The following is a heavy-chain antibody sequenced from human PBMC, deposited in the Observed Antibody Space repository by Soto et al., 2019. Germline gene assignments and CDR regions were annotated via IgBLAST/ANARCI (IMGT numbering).Heavy chain of an antibody. J-gene: IGHJ4*02. CDR1: GGSISSSNW. CDR2: IYHSGST. V-gene: IGHV4-4*02. Sequence: SETLSLTCAVSGGSISSSNWWSWVRQPPGKGLEWIGEIYHSGSTNYNPSLKSRVTISVDKSKNQFSLKLSSVTAADTAVYYCASRRSRSGGLDYWGQGTLVTVSS. D-gene: IGHD1-26*01. CDR3: ASRRSRSGGLDY.